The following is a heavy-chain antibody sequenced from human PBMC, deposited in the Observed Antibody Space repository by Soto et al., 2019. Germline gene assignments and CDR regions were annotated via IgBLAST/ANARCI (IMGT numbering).Heavy chain of an antibody. V-gene: IGHV1-24*01. D-gene: IGHD2-15*01. J-gene: IGHJ5*02. Sequence: ASVKIYCKISGYTQTELSMHWVRQAHGKRHEWMEGFDPEDGETIYAQKFQGRVTMTEDTSTDTAYMELSSPRSEDTAVYYCATDGALLSVVAATIGWFDPWGQGTLVTVSS. CDR3: ATDGALLSVVAATIGWFDP. CDR1: GYTQTELS. CDR2: FDPEDGET.